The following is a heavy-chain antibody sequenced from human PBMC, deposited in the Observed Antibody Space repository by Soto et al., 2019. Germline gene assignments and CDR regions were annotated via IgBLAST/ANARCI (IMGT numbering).Heavy chain of an antibody. CDR1: GFTLSSYW. J-gene: IGHJ6*02. V-gene: IGHV3-74*01. D-gene: IGHD3-3*01. CDR3: ARDLRFLEWKTYGMDV. Sequence: GGSLRLSCAASGFTLSSYWMHWVRQAPGKGLVWVSRINSDGSSTSYADSVKGRFTISRDNAKNSLYLQMNSLRAEDTAVYYCARDLRFLEWKTYGMDVWGQGTTVTVSS. CDR2: INSDGSST.